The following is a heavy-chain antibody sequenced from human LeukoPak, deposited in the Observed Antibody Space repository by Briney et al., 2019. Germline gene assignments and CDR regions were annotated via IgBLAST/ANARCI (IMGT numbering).Heavy chain of an antibody. CDR2: INHSRST. V-gene: IGHV4-34*01. J-gene: IGHJ4*02. D-gene: IGHD6-6*01. Sequence: SETLSLTCAVYGGSFSGYYWSWIRQPPGKGLEWIGEINHSRSTNYNPSLKSRVTISVDTSKNQFSLKLSSVTAADTAVYYCARGKIAARPIDYWGQGTLVTVSS. CDR1: GGSFSGYY. CDR3: ARGKIAARPIDY.